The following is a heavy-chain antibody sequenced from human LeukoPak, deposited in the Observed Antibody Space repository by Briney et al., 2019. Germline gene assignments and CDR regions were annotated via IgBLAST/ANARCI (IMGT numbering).Heavy chain of an antibody. CDR1: GGSISSYY. CDR2: IYYSGST. V-gene: IGHV4-59*08. J-gene: IGHJ5*02. D-gene: IGHD3-3*01. CDR3: ARHATYYDFWSGSGWFDP. Sequence: SETLSLTCTVSGGSISSYYWSWIRQPPGKGLEWIGYIYYSGSTNYNPSLKSRVTISVDTSKNQFSLKLSSVTAADTAVYYCARHATYYDFWSGSGWFDPWGQGTLVTVSS.